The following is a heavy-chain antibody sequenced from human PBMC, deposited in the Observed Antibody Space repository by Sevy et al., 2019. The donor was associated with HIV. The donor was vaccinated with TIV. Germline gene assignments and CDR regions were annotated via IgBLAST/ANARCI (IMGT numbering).Heavy chain of an antibody. CDR3: ARTEPGIAAYGMDV. V-gene: IGHV1-8*01. CDR2: MNPNSGNT. J-gene: IGHJ6*02. D-gene: IGHD6-13*01. CDR1: GYTFTSYD. Sequence: ASVKVSCKASGYTFTSYDINWVRQATGQGLELMGWMNPNSGNTGYAQKFQGRVTMTRNTSISTAYMELSSLRSEDTAVYYCARTEPGIAAYGMDVWGQGTTVTVSS.